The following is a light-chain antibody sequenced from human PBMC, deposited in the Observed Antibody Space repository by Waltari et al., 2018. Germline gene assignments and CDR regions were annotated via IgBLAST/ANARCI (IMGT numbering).Light chain of an antibody. CDR1: QSLXHRNGNNY. Sequence: SVVTQSPLSLPVTPGEPASISCRSIQSLXHRNGNNYLDWYLQKPGQSPQLLIYFGSNRASGVPDRFSVSGSGTDFTLRISRVEAEDVGVDYCMQSLQSLWTFGPGTKVESK. CDR3: MQSLQSLWT. J-gene: IGKJ1*01. V-gene: IGKV2-28*01. CDR2: FGS.